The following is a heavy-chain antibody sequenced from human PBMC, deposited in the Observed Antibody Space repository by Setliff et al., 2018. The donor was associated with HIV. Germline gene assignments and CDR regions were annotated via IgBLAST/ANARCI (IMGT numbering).Heavy chain of an antibody. CDR3: ARDSDYYDSSGRHIRLFDY. CDR1: SGSISSYY. D-gene: IGHD3-22*01. V-gene: IGHV4-59*01. J-gene: IGHJ4*02. Sequence: SETLSLTCAVSSGSISSYYWSWIRQPPGKGLEWIGYIYYSGSTNYNPSLKSRVTISVDTSKNQFSLKLSSVTATDTAVYYCARDSDYYDSSGRHIRLFDYWGQGMLVTVSS. CDR2: IYYSGST.